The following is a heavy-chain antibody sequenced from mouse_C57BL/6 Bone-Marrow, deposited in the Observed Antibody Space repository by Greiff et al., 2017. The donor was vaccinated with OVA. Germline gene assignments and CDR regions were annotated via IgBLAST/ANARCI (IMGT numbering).Heavy chain of an antibody. Sequence: LVESGAELARPGASVKLSCKASGYTFTSYGISWVKQRTGQGLEWIGEIYPRSGNTYYNEKFKGKATLTADKSSSTAYMELRSLTSEDSAVYFCARMRYWRYFDVWGTGTTVTVSS. V-gene: IGHV1-81*01. J-gene: IGHJ1*03. D-gene: IGHD2-14*01. CDR3: ARMRYWRYFDV. CDR2: IYPRSGNT. CDR1: GYTFTSYG.